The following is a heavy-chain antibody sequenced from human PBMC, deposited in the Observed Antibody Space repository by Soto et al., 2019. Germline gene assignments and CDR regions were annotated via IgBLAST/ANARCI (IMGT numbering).Heavy chain of an antibody. CDR1: GYTFTGYY. Sequence: ASVKVSCKASGYTFTGYYMHWVRQAPGQGLEWMGWINPNSGGTNHAQKFQGWVTMTRDTSISTAYMELSRLRSDDTAVYYCARGNYGSGSYHYYYYYGMDVWGQGTTVTVSS. D-gene: IGHD3-10*01. V-gene: IGHV1-2*04. CDR2: INPNSGGT. J-gene: IGHJ6*02. CDR3: ARGNYGSGSYHYYYYYGMDV.